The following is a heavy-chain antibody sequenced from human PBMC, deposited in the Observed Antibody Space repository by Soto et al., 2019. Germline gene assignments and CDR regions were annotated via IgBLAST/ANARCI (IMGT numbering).Heavy chain of an antibody. Sequence: ASVKVSCKASGYTFTSYYMHWVRQAPGQGLEWMGIINPSGGSTIYAQKFQGRVTMTEDTSTDTAYMELSSLRSEDTAVYYCATAGMVAATKYYFDYWGQGTLVSVSS. CDR1: GYTFTSYY. CDR2: INPSGGST. CDR3: ATAGMVAATKYYFDY. V-gene: IGHV1-46*01. J-gene: IGHJ4*02. D-gene: IGHD2-15*01.